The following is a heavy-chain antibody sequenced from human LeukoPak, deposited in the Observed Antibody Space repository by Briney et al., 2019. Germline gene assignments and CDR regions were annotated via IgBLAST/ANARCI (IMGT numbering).Heavy chain of an antibody. CDR3: AKDEFGPSPNWFDP. CDR2: ISGSGGST. J-gene: IGHJ5*02. CDR1: GFTFSSYA. Sequence: GGSLRLSCAASGFTFSSYAMSWVRQAPGKRLEWVSAISGSGGSTYYADSVKGRFTISRDNSKNTLYLQMNSLSAEDTAVYYCAKDEFGPSPNWFDPWGQGTLVTVSS. D-gene: IGHD3-10*01. V-gene: IGHV3-23*01.